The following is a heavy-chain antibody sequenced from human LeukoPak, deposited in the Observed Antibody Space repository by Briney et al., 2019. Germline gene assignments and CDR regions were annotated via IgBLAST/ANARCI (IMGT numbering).Heavy chain of an antibody. CDR1: GFIFSNHA. CDR2: ISSDGRNA. J-gene: IGHJ6*02. V-gene: IGHV3-30*04. D-gene: IGHD5-24*01. CDR3: TKDRSQEAIYKGALDV. Sequence: GRSQKLSCVASGFIFSNHAMHWVRQAPGKGLEWVAIISSDGRNAYYADSVRGRFSIPRDNSKNTVYLQMNTLRSEDTAMYYCTKDRSQEAIYKGALDVWGQGTTVTVSS.